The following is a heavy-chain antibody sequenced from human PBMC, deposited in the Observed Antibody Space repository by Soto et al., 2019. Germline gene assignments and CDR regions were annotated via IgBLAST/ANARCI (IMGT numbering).Heavy chain of an antibody. CDR3: ARVESSYSSVGWFDP. Sequence: QVQLQESGPGLVKPSQTLSLTCTVSGGSISSGGYYWSWIRQHPGKGLEWIGYISYSESTYYNPSLRSRITISVDTSKNQFSLKLSSVTAADTAVYYCARVESSYSSVGWFDPWGQGTLVTVSS. CDR1: GGSISSGGYY. D-gene: IGHD6-19*01. J-gene: IGHJ5*02. CDR2: ISYSEST. V-gene: IGHV4-31*03.